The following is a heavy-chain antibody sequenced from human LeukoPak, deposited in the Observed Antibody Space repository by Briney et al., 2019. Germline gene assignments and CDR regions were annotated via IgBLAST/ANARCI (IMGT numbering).Heavy chain of an antibody. CDR3: AREADSGTYPRSFDY. V-gene: IGHV1-46*01. D-gene: IGHD1-26*01. CDR2: INPSGGST. CDR1: GYTFTSYY. J-gene: IGHJ4*02. Sequence: ASVKVSCKASGYTFTSYYMHWVRQAPGQGLEWMGMINPSGGSTSYAQKFQGRVTMTRDTSTSTVYMELSRLRSEDTAVYYCAREADSGTYPRSFDYWGQGSLVAVSS.